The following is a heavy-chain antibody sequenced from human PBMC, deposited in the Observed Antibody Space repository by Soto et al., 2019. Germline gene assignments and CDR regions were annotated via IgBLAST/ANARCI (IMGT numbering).Heavy chain of an antibody. V-gene: IGHV3-23*01. D-gene: IGHD6-19*01. Sequence: TGWSLRLSCAASGFTFSSYAMSWVRQAPGKGLEWVPAISGSGGSTYYADSVKGRFTISRDNSKNTLYLQMNSLRAEDTAVYYCAKDRNSRWYRGFDTWGQGTLVTVSP. CDR3: AKDRNSRWYRGFDT. CDR1: GFTFSSYA. CDR2: ISGSGGST. J-gene: IGHJ5*02.